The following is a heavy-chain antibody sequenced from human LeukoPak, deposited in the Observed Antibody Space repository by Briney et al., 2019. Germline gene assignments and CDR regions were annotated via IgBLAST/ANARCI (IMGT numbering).Heavy chain of an antibody. V-gene: IGHV1-8*01. CDR1: GYTFTSYD. D-gene: IGHD3-10*01. CDR2: MNPNSGNT. Sequence: ASVKVSCKASGYTFTSYDINWVRQATGQGLEWMGWMNPNSGNTGYAQKFQGRVTMTRNTSISTAYMELSSLRSVDTAVYYCARAVTMVRAMDVWGQGTTVTVSS. J-gene: IGHJ6*02. CDR3: ARAVTMVRAMDV.